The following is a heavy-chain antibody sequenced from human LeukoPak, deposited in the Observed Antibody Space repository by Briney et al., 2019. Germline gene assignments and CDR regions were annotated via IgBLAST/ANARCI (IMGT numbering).Heavy chain of an antibody. CDR2: IRCSSSYK. V-gene: IGHV3-11*05. Sequence: GGSVSLSCAASGFPHSVYYVMGMRQARGGAVVCVSYIRCSSSYKNYADSVQGRFTISRDNDKNSLYLQMNSLSAEDTAVYDCARALVSGRNWLAPFDYWGQGTLVTVSS. J-gene: IGHJ4*02. CDR1: GFPHSVYY. D-gene: IGHD1-20*01. CDR3: ARALVSGRNWLAPFDY.